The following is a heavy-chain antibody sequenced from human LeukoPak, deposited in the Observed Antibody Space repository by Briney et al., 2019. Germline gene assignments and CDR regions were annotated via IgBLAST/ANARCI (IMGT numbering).Heavy chain of an antibody. D-gene: IGHD3-10*01. CDR3: ARDWVLDY. V-gene: IGHV4-61*08. CDR1: GGSISSGGYY. CDR2: IYYSGST. Sequence: SETLSLTCTVSGGSISSGGYYWSWIRQPPGKGLEWIGYIYYSGSTNYNPSLKSRVTISVDTSKNQFSLKLSSVTAADTAVYYCARDWVLDYWGQGTLVTVSS. J-gene: IGHJ4*02.